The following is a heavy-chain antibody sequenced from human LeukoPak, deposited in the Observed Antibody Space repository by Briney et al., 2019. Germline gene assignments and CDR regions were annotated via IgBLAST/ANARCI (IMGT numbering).Heavy chain of an antibody. CDR2: IYTSGST. J-gene: IGHJ4*02. D-gene: IGHD3-10*01. CDR3: ARQRGFPRRVRGVIITGYFDY. CDR1: GGSISSGSYY. V-gene: IGHV4-61*02. Sequence: SETLSLTCTVSGGSISSGSYYWSWIRQPAGKGLEWIGRIYTSGSTNYNPSLKSRVTISVDTSKNQFSLKLSSVTAADTAVYYCARQRGFPRRVRGVIITGYFDYWGQGTLVTVSS.